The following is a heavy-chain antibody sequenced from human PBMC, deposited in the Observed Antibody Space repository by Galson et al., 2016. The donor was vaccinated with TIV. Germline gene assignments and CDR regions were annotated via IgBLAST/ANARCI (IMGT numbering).Heavy chain of an antibody. CDR2: IYPGDSET. CDR1: GYTFTTYW. Sequence: VKKPGESLKISCKASGYTFTTYWIGWVRQMPGKGLEWMGIIYPGDSETKYSPSFEGQVTISADKSNNTAYLHWSSLKASDTAIYYCARRSTELGLDYWGQGVLVTVSS. CDR3: ARRSTELGLDY. D-gene: IGHD2/OR15-2a*01. V-gene: IGHV5-51*03. J-gene: IGHJ4*02.